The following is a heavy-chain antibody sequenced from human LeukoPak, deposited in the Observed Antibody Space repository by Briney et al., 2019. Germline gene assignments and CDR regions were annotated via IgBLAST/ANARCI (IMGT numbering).Heavy chain of an antibody. D-gene: IGHD3-16*01. Sequence: GGTLRLSCAASGFTFSSYGMSWVRQAPGKGLEWVSSISSSSSYIYYADSVKGRFTISRDNAKNSLYLQMNSLRAEDTAVYYCAKDLGSYYYYYMDVWGKGTTVTVSS. CDR1: GFTFSSYG. V-gene: IGHV3-21*01. CDR3: AKDLGSYYYYYMDV. J-gene: IGHJ6*03. CDR2: ISSSSSYI.